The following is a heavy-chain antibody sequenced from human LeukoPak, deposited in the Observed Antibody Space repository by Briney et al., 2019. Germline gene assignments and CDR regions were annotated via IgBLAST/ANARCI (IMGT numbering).Heavy chain of an antibody. CDR2: MNPNSGNT. J-gene: IGHJ5*02. CDR1: GYTFTSYD. V-gene: IGHV1-8*01. CDR3: ARPLYCSNGICENWFDP. D-gene: IGHD2-8*01. Sequence: ASVKVSCKASGYTFTSYDINWVRQATGQGLEWMGWMNPNSGNTGYAQKFQGRVTMTRNTSISTAYMELSSLRSEDTAVYYCARPLYCSNGICENWFDPWGQGTLVTVSS.